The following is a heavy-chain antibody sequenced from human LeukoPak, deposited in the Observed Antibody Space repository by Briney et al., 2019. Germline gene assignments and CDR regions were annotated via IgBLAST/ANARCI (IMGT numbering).Heavy chain of an antibody. CDR1: GFTFSSYE. V-gene: IGHV3-9*01. Sequence: GGSLRLSCAASGFTFSSYEMNWVRQAPGKGLEWVSGISWNSGSIGYADSVKGRFTISRDSAKNSLYLQMNSLRADDTALYHCAKDKWQRLVQIDYWGQGTLVTVSS. CDR3: AKDKWQRLVQIDY. D-gene: IGHD6-13*01. CDR2: ISWNSGSI. J-gene: IGHJ4*02.